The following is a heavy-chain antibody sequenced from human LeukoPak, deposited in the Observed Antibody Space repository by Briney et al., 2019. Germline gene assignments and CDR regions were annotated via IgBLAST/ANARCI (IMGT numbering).Heavy chain of an antibody. CDR2: INHSGST. CDR3: ARGITFGNAFDI. V-gene: IGHV4-34*01. Sequence: SETLSHTCAVYGGSFSGYYWSWIRQPPGKGLEWIGEINHSGSTNYNPSLKSRVTISVDTSKNEFSLKLSSVTAADTAMYYCARGITFGNAFDIWGQGTMVTVSS. CDR1: GGSFSGYY. D-gene: IGHD3-16*01. J-gene: IGHJ3*02.